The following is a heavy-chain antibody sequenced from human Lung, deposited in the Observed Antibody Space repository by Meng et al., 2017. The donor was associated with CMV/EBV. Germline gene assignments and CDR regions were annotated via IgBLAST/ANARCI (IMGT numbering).Heavy chain of an antibody. Sequence: FSSYAMHWVRQAPGKGLEWVAVISYDGSNKYYADSVKGRFTISRDNSKNTLYLQMNSLRAEDTAVYYCARGGGDDSSGYYYGGLEDYWGQGTLVTVSS. V-gene: IGHV3-30-3*01. D-gene: IGHD3-22*01. CDR1: FSSYA. CDR3: ARGGGDDSSGYYYGGLEDY. CDR2: ISYDGSNK. J-gene: IGHJ4*02.